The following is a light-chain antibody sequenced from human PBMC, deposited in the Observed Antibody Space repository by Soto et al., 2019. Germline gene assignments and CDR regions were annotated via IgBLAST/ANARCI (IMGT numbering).Light chain of an antibody. CDR2: AAS. Sequence: EVVLTQSPGTVSLSPGERATLSCRASQSVTSNYLAWYQQKPGQAPRLLIYAASSRATGIPDRFSGSGSGTDFSLSISRLDTEDFAVYYCHQYGSSITWTFGQGTKVDIK. CDR3: HQYGSSITWT. J-gene: IGKJ1*01. CDR1: QSVTSNY. V-gene: IGKV3-20*01.